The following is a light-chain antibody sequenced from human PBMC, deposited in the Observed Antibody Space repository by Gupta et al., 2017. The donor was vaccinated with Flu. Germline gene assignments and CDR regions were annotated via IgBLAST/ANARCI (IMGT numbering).Light chain of an antibody. V-gene: IGLV3-1*01. CDR1: KLGDKY. CDR2: QDS. J-gene: IGLJ1*01. Sequence: SYELTQPPSVSVSPGQTARITCSGDKLGDKYACWYQQKPGQSPVLVIYQDSTRPSGIPERFSGSNPGNTATLTISGTQAMDEADYYCQAWDSSTFWVFGTGTKVTVL. CDR3: QAWDSSTFWV.